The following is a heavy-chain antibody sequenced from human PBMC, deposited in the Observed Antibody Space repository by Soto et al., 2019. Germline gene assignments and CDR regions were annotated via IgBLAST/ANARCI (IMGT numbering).Heavy chain of an antibody. Sequence: QLVQSGAEVKKPGASVKVSCKASGYTFTSFGINWVRQAPGQGLEWMGWISTYNGDTNSAHKFQGRVTMTTVTSTTAAYMVLRNLTSDDTAVYYCARDLFPRNGHQDCLRFWGQGTLVTVSS. CDR3: ARDLFPRNGHQDCLRF. CDR2: ISTYNGDT. V-gene: IGHV1-18*01. J-gene: IGHJ4*02. D-gene: IGHD2-21*01. CDR1: GYTFTSFG.